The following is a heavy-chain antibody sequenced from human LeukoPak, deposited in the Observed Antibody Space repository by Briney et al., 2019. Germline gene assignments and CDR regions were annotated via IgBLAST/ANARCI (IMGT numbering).Heavy chain of an antibody. V-gene: IGHV4-39*01. CDR3: ARHLHDYGGQLPDY. J-gene: IGHJ4*02. D-gene: IGHD4-23*01. CDR1: GVSISSISYY. Sequence: SETLSLTCTVSGVSISSISYYWGWIRQPPGKGLEWIGSIYYSGTTYNNPSLESRVTISADTSKNQFSLKLSSVTAADTAVYYCARHLHDYGGQLPDYWGQGTLVTVSS. CDR2: IYYSGTT.